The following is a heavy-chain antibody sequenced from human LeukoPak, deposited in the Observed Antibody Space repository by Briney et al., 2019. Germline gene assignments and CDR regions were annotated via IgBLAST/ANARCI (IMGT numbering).Heavy chain of an antibody. CDR3: ARDHCSGGSCYSRGPWHNWFDP. CDR2: INPNIGIA. Sequence: GSSVKVSCKASGYTFTSYDISWVRQAPGQGLEWMGRINPNIGIANYAQKFQGRVTITADKSTSTAYMELSSLRSEDTAVYYCARDHCSGGSCYSRGPWHNWFDPWGQGTLVTVSS. CDR1: GYTFTSYD. J-gene: IGHJ5*02. D-gene: IGHD2-15*01. V-gene: IGHV1-69*04.